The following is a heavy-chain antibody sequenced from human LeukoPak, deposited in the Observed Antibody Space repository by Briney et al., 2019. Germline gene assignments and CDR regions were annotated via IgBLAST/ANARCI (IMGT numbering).Heavy chain of an antibody. Sequence: GGSLRLSCAASGFTFSSYSMNWVRQAPGKGLEWVSSITSSGRYIYYADSVKGRFTISRDTSENSLYLQMNSLRAEDTAVYYCARESSSWYAGYFDYWGQGTLVTVSS. V-gene: IGHV3-21*01. D-gene: IGHD6-13*01. CDR1: GFTFSSYS. J-gene: IGHJ4*02. CDR3: ARESSSWYAGYFDY. CDR2: ITSSGRYI.